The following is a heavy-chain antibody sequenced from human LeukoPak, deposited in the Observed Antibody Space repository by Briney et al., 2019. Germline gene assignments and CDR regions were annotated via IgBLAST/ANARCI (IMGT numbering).Heavy chain of an antibody. CDR3: ARISGSCSRGAFDI. J-gene: IGHJ3*02. CDR2: ISSSSSTI. V-gene: IGHV3-48*02. D-gene: IGHD1-26*01. Sequence: GGSLRLSCAASGFTFSSYSMNWVRQAPGKGLEWVSYISSSSSTIYYADSVKGRFTISRDNAKNSLYLQMNSLRDEDTAVYYCARISGSCSRGAFDIWGQGTMVTVSS. CDR1: GFTFSSYS.